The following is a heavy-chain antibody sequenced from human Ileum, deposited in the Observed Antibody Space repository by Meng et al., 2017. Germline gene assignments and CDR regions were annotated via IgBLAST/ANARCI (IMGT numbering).Heavy chain of an antibody. V-gene: IGHV4-30-4*01. Sequence: QVQLQESGPGLVKPSQTLSLTCSVSGGSISSHDFYWSWIRQPPGKGLEWIGYMYYSGNTYYNSSLESRVTISVDTSKNQFSLKLTSVTAADTAVYYCARGVSAAGLFDNWGPGTLVTVSS. CDR3: ARGVSAAGLFDN. CDR1: GGSISSHDFY. J-gene: IGHJ4*02. CDR2: MYYSGNT. D-gene: IGHD2-2*01.